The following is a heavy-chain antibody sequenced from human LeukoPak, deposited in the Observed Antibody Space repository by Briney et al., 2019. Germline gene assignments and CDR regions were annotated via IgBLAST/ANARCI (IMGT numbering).Heavy chain of an antibody. CDR2: ISWNSGSI. CDR3: ATDRGWRTSGYYLYYFEY. V-gene: IGHV3-9*01. CDR1: GFTFDDYA. J-gene: IGHJ4*02. D-gene: IGHD3-3*01. Sequence: GGSLRLSCAASGFTFDDYAMHWVRQAPGKGLEWVSGISWNSGSIGYADSVKGRFTISRDNAKNSLYLQMSSLRAEDTAVYYCATDRGWRTSGYYLYYFEYWGQGTLVTFSS.